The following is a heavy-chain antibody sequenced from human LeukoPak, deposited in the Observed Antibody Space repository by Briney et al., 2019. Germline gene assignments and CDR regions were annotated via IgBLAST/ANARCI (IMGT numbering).Heavy chain of an antibody. D-gene: IGHD6-6*01. V-gene: IGHV4-39*01. J-gene: IGHJ4*02. CDR1: SGSISSYY. CDR3: ASIAARRWDFDY. Sequence: PSETLSLTCTVSSGSISSYYWGWIRQPPGKGLEWIGSIYYSGSTYYNPSLKSRVTISVNTSKNQFSLKLSSVTAADTAVYYCASIAARRWDFDYWGQGTLVTVSS. CDR2: IYYSGST.